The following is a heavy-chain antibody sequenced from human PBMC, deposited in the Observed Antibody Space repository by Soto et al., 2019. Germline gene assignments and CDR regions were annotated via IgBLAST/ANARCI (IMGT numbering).Heavy chain of an antibody. D-gene: IGHD3-22*01. CDR1: GYTFTSYG. Sequence: QVQLVQSGAEVKKPGASVKVSCKASGYTFTSYGISWVRQAPGQGLEWMGWISAYNGNTNYAQKLQGRVTMTTDTSTSTGYMELRSLRSDDTAVYYCARDLSWGSSGYHDAFDIWGQGTMVTVSS. V-gene: IGHV1-18*01. CDR3: ARDLSWGSSGYHDAFDI. CDR2: ISAYNGNT. J-gene: IGHJ3*02.